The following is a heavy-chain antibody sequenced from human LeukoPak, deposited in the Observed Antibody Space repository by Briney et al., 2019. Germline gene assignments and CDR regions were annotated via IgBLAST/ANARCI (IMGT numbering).Heavy chain of an antibody. CDR3: AKSGSGYYLDAFDI. D-gene: IGHD3-22*01. CDR1: GVAYGDCV. CDR2: ISWNSGSI. J-gene: IGHJ3*02. Sequence: KSLSLTCHRSGVAYGDCVILWVRRVIGKELEWVSGISWNSGSIGYADSVKGRFTISRDNAKNSLYLQMNSLRAEDTALYYCAKSGSGYYLDAFDIWGQGTMVTVSS. V-gene: IGHV3-9*01.